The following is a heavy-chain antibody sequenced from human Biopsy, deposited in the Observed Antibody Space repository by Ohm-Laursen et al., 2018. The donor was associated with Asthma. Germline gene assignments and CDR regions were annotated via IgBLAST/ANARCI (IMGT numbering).Heavy chain of an antibody. D-gene: IGHD3-16*01. J-gene: IGHJ4*02. CDR1: GFTFGDYW. CDR2: IKHGGTEK. Sequence: SLRLSCAASGFTFGDYWMSWVRQVPGKGLEWVANIKHGGTEKNHVDSLKGRFTISRDNAKNSLYLQMNSLSPEDTAVYYCARDFSRAIMIGGGREHYFDFWGQGTLVTVSS. CDR3: ARDFSRAIMIGGGREHYFDF. V-gene: IGHV3-7*01.